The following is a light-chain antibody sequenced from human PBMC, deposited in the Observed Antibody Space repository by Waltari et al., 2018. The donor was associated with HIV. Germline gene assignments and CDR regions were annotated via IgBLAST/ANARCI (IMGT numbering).Light chain of an antibody. J-gene: IGLJ3*02. CDR1: SREIGNITL. CDR2: EVY. CDR3: CSYAGSRTHWV. Sequence: QSALTQPASVPGSPGRSITISCTGSSREIGNITLGSWYQHHPGKAPKLMIYEVYQRPSGFSNRFSGSKSGDTAFLTISGLQAEDEAAYYCCSYAGSRTHWVFGGGTKLTVL. V-gene: IGLV2-23*02.